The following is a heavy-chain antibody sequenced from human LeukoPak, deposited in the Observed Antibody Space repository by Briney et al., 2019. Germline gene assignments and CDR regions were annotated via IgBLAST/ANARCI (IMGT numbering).Heavy chain of an antibody. CDR2: INPNSGGT. V-gene: IGHV1-2*02. Sequence: ASVKVSCKASGYTFTGYYMHWVRQAPGQGLEWMGWINPNSGGTNYAQKFQGRVTMTRDTSISIAYMELSRLRSDDTAVYYCARVGVLLWFGESMGDDAFDIWGQGTMVTVSS. J-gene: IGHJ3*02. D-gene: IGHD3-10*01. CDR3: ARVGVLLWFGESMGDDAFDI. CDR1: GYTFTGYY.